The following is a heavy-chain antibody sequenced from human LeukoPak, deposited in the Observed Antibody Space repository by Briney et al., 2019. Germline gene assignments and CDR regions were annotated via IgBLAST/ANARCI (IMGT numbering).Heavy chain of an antibody. D-gene: IGHD3-22*01. CDR3: ARHGSVSSGALV. Sequence: SETLSLTCAVYGGSFSGYYWSWIRQPPGKGLEWIGEINHSGSTNYNPSLKSRVTISVDTSKNQFSLKLSSVTAADTAVYYCARHGSVSSGALVWGQGTLVTVSS. CDR2: INHSGST. V-gene: IGHV4-34*01. CDR1: GGSFSGYY. J-gene: IGHJ4*02.